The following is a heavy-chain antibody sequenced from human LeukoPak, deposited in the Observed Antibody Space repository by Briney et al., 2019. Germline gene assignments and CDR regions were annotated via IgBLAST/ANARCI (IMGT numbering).Heavy chain of an antibody. Sequence: SETLSLTCTVSGGSISSGSYYWSWIRQPAGKGLEWIGRIYTSGSTNYNPSLKSRVTISIDTSKNQFSLKLSSVTAADTAVYYCARGRLRYFDWVPDRGGWFDPWGQGTLVTVSS. J-gene: IGHJ5*02. CDR1: GGSISSGSYY. CDR2: IYTSGST. V-gene: IGHV4-61*02. CDR3: ARGRLRYFDWVPDRGGWFDP. D-gene: IGHD3-9*01.